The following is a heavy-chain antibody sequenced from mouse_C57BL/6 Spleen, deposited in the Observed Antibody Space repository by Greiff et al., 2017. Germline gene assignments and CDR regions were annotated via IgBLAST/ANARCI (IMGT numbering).Heavy chain of an antibody. V-gene: IGHV1-81*01. CDR2: IYPRSGNA. CDR3: AKTAQAFPFAY. J-gene: IGHJ3*01. Sequence: VQLQESGAELARPGASVKLSCKASGYTFTSYGISWVKQRTGQGLEWIGEIYPRSGNAYYNEKFKGKATLTADKSSSTAYMELRSLTSEDSAVYFCAKTAQAFPFAYWGQGTLVTVSA. CDR1: GYTFTSYG. D-gene: IGHD3-2*02.